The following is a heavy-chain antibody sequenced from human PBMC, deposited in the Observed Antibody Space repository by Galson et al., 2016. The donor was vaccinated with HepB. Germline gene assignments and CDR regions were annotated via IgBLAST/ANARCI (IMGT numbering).Heavy chain of an antibody. J-gene: IGHJ6*02. CDR3: ARDRGSNSLKGYGVDV. CDR2: GNPRTGST. V-gene: IGHV1-46*01. Sequence: SVKVSCKASGYTFINYYMHWVRQAPGQGLEWMGIGNPRTGSTSYAQKFQDRVTVTRDTSTSTVYMELSSLRSEDTAVYYCARDRGSNSLKGYGVDVWGQGTTVT. CDR1: GYTFINYY. D-gene: IGHD3-10*01.